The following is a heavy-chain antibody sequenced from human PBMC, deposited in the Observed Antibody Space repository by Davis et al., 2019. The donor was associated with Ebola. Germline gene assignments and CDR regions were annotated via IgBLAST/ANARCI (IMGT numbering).Heavy chain of an antibody. J-gene: IGHJ6*02. CDR1: GFTFSGSA. D-gene: IGHD6-13*01. V-gene: IGHV3-73*01. CDR3: ARKAPADYYYYYGMDV. CDR2: IRSKANSYAT. Sequence: GESLKISCAASGFTFSGSAMHWVRQASGKGLEWVGRIRSKANSYATAYAASVKGRFTISRDDSKHTAYLQMNSLKTEDTAVYYCARKAPADYYYYYGMDVWGQGTTVTVSS.